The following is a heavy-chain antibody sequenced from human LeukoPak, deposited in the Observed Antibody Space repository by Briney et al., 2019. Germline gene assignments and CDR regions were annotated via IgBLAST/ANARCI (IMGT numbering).Heavy chain of an antibody. CDR3: ARDPRQQLVFDY. D-gene: IGHD6-13*01. CDR1: GFTVSSNY. J-gene: IGHJ4*02. V-gene: IGHV3-53*05. Sequence: GGSLRLSCAASGFTVSSNYMTWVRQAPGKGLEWVSVIYSGGSTYYADSVKGRFTISRDNSKNTLYLQMNSLRPEDAAVYYCARDPRQQLVFDYWGQGTLVTVSS. CDR2: IYSGGST.